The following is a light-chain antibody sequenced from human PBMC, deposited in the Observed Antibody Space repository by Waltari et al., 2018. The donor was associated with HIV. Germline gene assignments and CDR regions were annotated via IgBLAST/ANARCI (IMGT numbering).Light chain of an antibody. Sequence: QSVLTQPPSVSEAPRPRVTISCSGGSSNTGSHAVNWYQQVPGTAPKLLIYYDDLLSSGVSDRFSGSKSGTSASLAIRGLQSEDEADYYCAAWDDSLNGYVFGSGTKVTVL. V-gene: IGLV1-36*01. CDR2: YDD. J-gene: IGLJ1*01. CDR3: AAWDDSLNGYV. CDR1: SSNTGSHA.